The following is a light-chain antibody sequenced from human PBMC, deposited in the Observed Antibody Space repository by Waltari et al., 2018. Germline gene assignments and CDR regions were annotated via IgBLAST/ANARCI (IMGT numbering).Light chain of an antibody. CDR1: QSFLVGSNNRLY. Sequence: DIVMTQSPDSLAVSLGERATINCKSSQSFLVGSNNRLYVAWYPQKPGEPPKLLITWASTRESGVPDRFSGTGSGTDFTLTISALQAEDVAVYYCHQFYSLPYTFGQGTKLQIK. CDR2: WAS. J-gene: IGKJ2*01. V-gene: IGKV4-1*01. CDR3: HQFYSLPYT.